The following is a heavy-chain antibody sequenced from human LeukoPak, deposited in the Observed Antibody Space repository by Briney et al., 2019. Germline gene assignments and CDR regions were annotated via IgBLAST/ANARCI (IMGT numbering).Heavy chain of an antibody. J-gene: IGHJ5*02. CDR2: ITSSSSYI. D-gene: IGHD2-15*01. Sequence: GGSLRLSCAASGFTFSNYNMNWVRQAPGKGLEWVSSITSSSSYIYYADSVKGRFTISRDNSKNTLYLQMNSLRAEDTAVYYRAKVLAPYCSGGSCYSDWFDPWGQGTLVTVSS. CDR3: AKVLAPYCSGGSCYSDWFDP. CDR1: GFTFSNYN. V-gene: IGHV3-21*04.